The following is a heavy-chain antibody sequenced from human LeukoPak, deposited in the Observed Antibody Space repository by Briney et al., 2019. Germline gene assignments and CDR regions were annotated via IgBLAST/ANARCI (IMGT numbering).Heavy chain of an antibody. CDR3: AREALTWGALTYFDL. CDR1: GYTFTNYV. CDR2: ISPYNGNA. Sequence: GASVKVSCKASGYTFTNYVLSWVRQAPGQGLEWMGWISPYNGNANYAQKFQGRVTMTTDTSTSTAYMELTSLSSDDTTIFYCAREALTWGALTYFDLWGRGTLVTVSS. V-gene: IGHV1-18*01. J-gene: IGHJ2*01. D-gene: IGHD7-27*01.